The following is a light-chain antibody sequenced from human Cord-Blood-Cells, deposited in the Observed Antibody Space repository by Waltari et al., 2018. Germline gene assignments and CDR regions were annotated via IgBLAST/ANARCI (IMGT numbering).Light chain of an antibody. CDR2: DVS. J-gene: IGLJ2*01. CDR1: SRDVGGYNY. CDR3: CSYAGSYTFV. Sequence: QSALTQPRSVSESPGPSVTLPRTGPSRDVGGYNYVSWYQQHPGKAPKLMIYDVSKRPSGVPDRFSGSKSGNTASLTISGLQAEDEADYYCCSYAGSYTFVFGGGTKLTVL. V-gene: IGLV2-11*01.